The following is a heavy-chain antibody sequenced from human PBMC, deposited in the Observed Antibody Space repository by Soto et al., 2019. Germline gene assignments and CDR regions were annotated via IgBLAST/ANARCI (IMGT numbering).Heavy chain of an antibody. CDR3: ARFKSCSGGSCYPYFDY. V-gene: IGHV3-30-3*01. Sequence: QVQLVESGGGVVQPGRSLRLSCAASGFTFSSYAMHWVRQAPGKGLEWVAVISYDGSNKYYADSVKGRFTISRDNSKNTLYLQMNSLRAEDTAVYYCARFKSCSGGSCYPYFDYWGQGTLVTVSS. CDR1: GFTFSSYA. J-gene: IGHJ4*02. CDR2: ISYDGSNK. D-gene: IGHD2-15*01.